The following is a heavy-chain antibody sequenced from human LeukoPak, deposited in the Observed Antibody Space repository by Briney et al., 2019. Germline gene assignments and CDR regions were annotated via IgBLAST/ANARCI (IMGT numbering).Heavy chain of an antibody. CDR2: ISYDGSDK. V-gene: IGHV3-30-3*01. D-gene: IGHD1-26*01. J-gene: IGHJ6*02. CDR1: GFTFSTYA. Sequence: HPGGSLRLSCAASGFTFSTYAMHWVRQAPGKGLEWVAVISYDGSDKYYADSVKGRFIISRDNSKNMLNLQINSLRDEDTAVYYCASPQLGQLLLYGMDVWGQGTTVTVSS. CDR3: ASPQLGQLLLYGMDV.